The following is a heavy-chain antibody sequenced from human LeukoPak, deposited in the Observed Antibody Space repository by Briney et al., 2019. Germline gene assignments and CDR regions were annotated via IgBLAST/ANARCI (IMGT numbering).Heavy chain of an antibody. V-gene: IGHV3-30*02. J-gene: IGHJ4*02. CDR2: IRYDGSNK. D-gene: IGHD3-10*01. Sequence: GGSLRLSCAASGFTFSSYGMHWVRQAPGKGLEWVAFIRYDGSNKYYADSAKGRFTISRDNSKNTLYLQMNSLRAEDTAVYYCAKAYYGPGSYFDYWGQGTLVTVSS. CDR3: AKAYYGPGSYFDY. CDR1: GFTFSSYG.